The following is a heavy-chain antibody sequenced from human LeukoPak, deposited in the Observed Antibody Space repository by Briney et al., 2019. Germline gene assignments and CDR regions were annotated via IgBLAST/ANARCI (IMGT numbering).Heavy chain of an antibody. CDR2: IYPGDSDT. Sequence: GESLKISCKGSGYYFTSYWIGWVRQMPGKGLQWMGIIYPGDSDTRYSPSFQGQVTISADKSISTAYLQWSSLKASDTAMYYCARLTVRGYYDSSGYPSDAFDIWGQGTMVTVSS. J-gene: IGHJ3*02. CDR3: ARLTVRGYYDSSGYPSDAFDI. CDR1: GYYFTSYW. V-gene: IGHV5-51*01. D-gene: IGHD3-22*01.